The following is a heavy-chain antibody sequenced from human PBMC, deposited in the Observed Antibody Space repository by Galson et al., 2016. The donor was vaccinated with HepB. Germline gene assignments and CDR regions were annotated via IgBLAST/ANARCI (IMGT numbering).Heavy chain of an antibody. CDR3: ARSLGWYFDV. CDR1: GFTFGSYG. V-gene: IGHV3-21*01. J-gene: IGHJ2*01. Sequence: SLRLSCAASGFTFGSYGMHWVRQAPGKGLEWVSSVSHSSTYVYYADSVEGRFTISRDNAKNSLYLEMNSLRVEDTAVFYCARSLGWYFDVWGRGTLVTVSS. CDR2: VSHSSTYV. D-gene: IGHD6-6*01.